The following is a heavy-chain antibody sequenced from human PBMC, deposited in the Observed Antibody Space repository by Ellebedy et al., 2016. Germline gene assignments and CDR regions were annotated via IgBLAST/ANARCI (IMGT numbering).Heavy chain of an antibody. V-gene: IGHV3-30-3*01. D-gene: IGHD6-19*01. CDR1: GFTFSSYA. CDR3: ARDLEGRSSGWYGTVGGFDY. J-gene: IGHJ4*02. Sequence: GESLKISXAASGFTFSSYAMHWVRQAPGKGLEWVAVISYDGSNKYYADSVKGRFTISRDNSKNTLYLQMNSLRAEDTAVYYCARDLEGRSSGWYGTVGGFDYWGQGTLVTVSS. CDR2: ISYDGSNK.